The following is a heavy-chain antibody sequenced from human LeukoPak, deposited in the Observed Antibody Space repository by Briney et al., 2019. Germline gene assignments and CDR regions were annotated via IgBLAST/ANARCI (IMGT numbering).Heavy chain of an antibody. V-gene: IGHV1-2*06. CDR2: INPNSGGT. Sequence: ASVKVSCKASGYTFTGYYMHWVRQAPRQGLEWMGRINPNSGGTNYAQKFQGRVTMTRDTSISTAYMEPSRLRSDDTAVYYCARDLTYSGYDQVDYWGQGTLVTVSS. CDR3: ARDLTYSGYDQVDY. CDR1: GYTFTGYY. D-gene: IGHD5-12*01. J-gene: IGHJ4*02.